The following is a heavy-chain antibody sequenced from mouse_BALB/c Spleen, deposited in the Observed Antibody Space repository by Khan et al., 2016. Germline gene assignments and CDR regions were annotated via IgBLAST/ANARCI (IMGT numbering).Heavy chain of an antibody. CDR1: GYTFTNYN. Sequence: QVQLQQPGAELVKPGASVMLSCKASGYTFTNYNMHWVKQTPGQGLQWIGAIYPRNGDLFYNQKFKDKATLTGDKSSNTAYMQLSSLTSEDSAVDDGVRWGPDGAFAYWGQGTLAAGSA. D-gene: IGHD3-3*01. V-gene: IGHV1-12*01. CDR2: IYPRNGDL. CDR3: VRWGPDGAFAY. J-gene: IGHJ3*01.